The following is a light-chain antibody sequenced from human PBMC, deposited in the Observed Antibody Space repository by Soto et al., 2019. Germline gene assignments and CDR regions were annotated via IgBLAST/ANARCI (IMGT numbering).Light chain of an antibody. CDR3: QQYGDSLWT. V-gene: IGKV3-20*01. CDR1: QSVTSNY. Sequence: EIVLTQSPGTLSLSPGERATLSCRASQSVTSNYLAWFQQKPGLAPRLLIYGASSRATGIPDRFSGSGSGTDFALTISRLEPEDVAVYYCQQYGDSLWTFGQGTKVEIK. CDR2: GAS. J-gene: IGKJ1*01.